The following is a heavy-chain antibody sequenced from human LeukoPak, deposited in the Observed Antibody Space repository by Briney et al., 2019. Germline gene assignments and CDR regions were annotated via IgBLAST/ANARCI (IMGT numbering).Heavy chain of an antibody. Sequence: GGSLRLPCAASGFTFDDYAMHWVRQAPGKGLEWVSGISWNSGSIGYADSVKGRFTISRDNAKNSLYLQMNSLRAEDTALYYCAKGFYGSGSPSDFDYWGQGTLVTVSS. CDR2: ISWNSGSI. J-gene: IGHJ4*02. CDR1: GFTFDDYA. D-gene: IGHD3-10*01. CDR3: AKGFYGSGSPSDFDY. V-gene: IGHV3-9*01.